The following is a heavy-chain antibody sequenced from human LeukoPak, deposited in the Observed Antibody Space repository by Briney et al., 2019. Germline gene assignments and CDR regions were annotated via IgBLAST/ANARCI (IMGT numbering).Heavy chain of an antibody. V-gene: IGHV3-21*01. CDR1: GFTVSNNY. CDR2: ISSSSSYI. D-gene: IGHD6-13*01. CDR3: ASSSWSYYYYGMDA. Sequence: PGGSLRLSCAASGFTVSNNYMSWVRQAPGKGLEWVSSISSSSSYIYYADSVKGRFTISRDNAKNSLYLQMNSLRAEDTAVYYCASSSWSYYYYGMDAWGQGTTVTVSS. J-gene: IGHJ6*02.